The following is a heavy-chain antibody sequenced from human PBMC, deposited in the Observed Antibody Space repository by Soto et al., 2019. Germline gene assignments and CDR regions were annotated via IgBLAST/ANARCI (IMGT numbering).Heavy chain of an antibody. CDR1: GYSFIGDF. D-gene: IGHD3-22*01. V-gene: IGHV1-2*02. J-gene: IGHJ4*01. Sequence: SVKCYVNASGYSFIGDFIHWVRQAPGQGLEWMGWMTPNSGGTDYAQKFQGRVTMTRDTSSSTGYMEMNSLRSDDTAVYYFARASMILENYDFWG. CDR2: MTPNSGGT. CDR3: ARASMILENYDF.